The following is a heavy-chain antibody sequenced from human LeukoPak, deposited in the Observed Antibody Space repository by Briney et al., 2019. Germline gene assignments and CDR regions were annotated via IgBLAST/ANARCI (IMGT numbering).Heavy chain of an antibody. D-gene: IGHD2-15*01. CDR2: IYYSGST. CDR3: ARSGGDCSGGSCLPPHDAFDI. V-gene: IGHV4-59*01. CDR1: GGSISSYY. J-gene: IGHJ3*02. Sequence: PSETLSLTCTVSGGSISSYYWSWIRQPPGKGLEWIGYIYYSGSTNYNPSLKSRDTISVDTSKNQFSLKLSSVTAADTAVYYCARSGGDCSGGSCLPPHDAFDIWGQGTIVTVSS.